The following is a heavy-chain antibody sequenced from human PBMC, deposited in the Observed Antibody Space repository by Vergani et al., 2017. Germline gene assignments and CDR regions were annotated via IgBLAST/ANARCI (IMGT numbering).Heavy chain of an antibody. Sequence: EVQLVESGGGLVQPGRSLRLSCAASGFTFDDYAMHWVRQAPGKGLEWVSGISWNSGSIGYADSVKGRFTISRDNAKNSLYLQMNSLRAEDTALYYCAKERDWGQGTLVTVSS. CDR3: AKERD. J-gene: IGHJ4*02. CDR2: ISWNSGSI. CDR1: GFTFDDYA. V-gene: IGHV3-9*01.